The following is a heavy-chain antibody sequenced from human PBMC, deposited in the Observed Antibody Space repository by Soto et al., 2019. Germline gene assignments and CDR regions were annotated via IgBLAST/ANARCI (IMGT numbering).Heavy chain of an antibody. V-gene: IGHV1-2*02. CDR1: GDPFIYYY. CDR3: ARPPGYISDWYYFDL. CDR2: ISPKSGGT. D-gene: IGHD6-19*01. J-gene: IGHJ4*02. Sequence: ASVKVSCTASGDPFIYYYMHWVRQAPGQGFEWMGRISPKSGGTNYAQKFQGRVTMTWDTSLNTAYMQLSSLISEDTAVYYCARPPGYISDWYYFDLWGQGTLVTVSS.